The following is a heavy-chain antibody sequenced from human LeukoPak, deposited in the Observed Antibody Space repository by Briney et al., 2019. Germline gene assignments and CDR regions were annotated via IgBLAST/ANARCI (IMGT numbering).Heavy chain of an antibody. CDR1: GFTYSSYE. V-gene: IGHV3-48*03. J-gene: IGHJ3*02. D-gene: IGHD2-8*01. CDR2: ISSSGSTI. Sequence: GGSLRLSCAASGFTYSSYEMNWVRQAPGKGLEWVSYISSSGSTIYYADSVKGRFTISRDNAKNSLYLQMNSLRAEDTAVYYCARVMMGRAGAFDIWGQGTMVTVSS. CDR3: ARVMMGRAGAFDI.